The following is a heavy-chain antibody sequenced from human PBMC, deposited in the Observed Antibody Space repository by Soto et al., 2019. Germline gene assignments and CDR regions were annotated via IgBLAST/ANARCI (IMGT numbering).Heavy chain of an antibody. J-gene: IGHJ6*02. CDR3: AKVQGSGYSYGLGYYYYGMDV. V-gene: IGHV3-23*01. D-gene: IGHD5-18*01. CDR2: ISGSGGST. CDR1: GFTFSSYA. Sequence: PGGSLRLSCAASGFTFSSYAMSWVRQAPGKGLEWVSAISGSGGSTYYADSMKGRFTISRDNSKNTLYLQMNSLRAEDTAVYYCAKVQGSGYSYGLGYYYYGMDVWGQGTTVTVSS.